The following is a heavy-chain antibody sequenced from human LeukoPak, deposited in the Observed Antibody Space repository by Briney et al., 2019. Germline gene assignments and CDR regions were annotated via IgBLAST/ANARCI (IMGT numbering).Heavy chain of an antibody. CDR1: GFTFSSYA. CDR3: ARDGAGYNWSAFDI. J-gene: IGHJ3*02. D-gene: IGHD1-1*01. V-gene: IGHV3-30-3*01. CDR2: ISYDGSNK. Sequence: GGSLRFSCAASGFTFSSYAMHWVRQAPGKGLEWVAVISYDGSNKYYADSVKGRFTISRDNSKNTLYLQMNSLRAEDTAVYYCARDGAGYNWSAFDIWGQGTMVTVSS.